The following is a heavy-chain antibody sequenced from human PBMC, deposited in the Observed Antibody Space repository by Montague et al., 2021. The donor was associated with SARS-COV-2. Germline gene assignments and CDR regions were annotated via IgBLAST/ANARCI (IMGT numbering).Heavy chain of an antibody. J-gene: IGHJ4*02. D-gene: IGHD1-1*01. Sequence: SETLSLTCDVSGGSISSYYWSWIRQSPGKGLEWIGYVHYTGSTKYNPSLKTRVTLSLDTPKNHFSLKLSSVTAADTAVYYCARAQNTCFIANCVNYFEVWGQGALVTVSS. CDR3: ARAQNTCFIANCVNYFEV. V-gene: IGHV4-59*01. CDR2: VHYTGST. CDR1: GGSISSYY.